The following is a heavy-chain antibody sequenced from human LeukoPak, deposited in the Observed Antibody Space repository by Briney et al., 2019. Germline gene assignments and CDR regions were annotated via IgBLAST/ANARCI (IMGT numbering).Heavy chain of an antibody. Sequence: GGSLRLSCAASGFTFSSYSMNWVRQAPGKGLEWVSSISSSSYIYYADSVKGRFTISRDNAKNSLYLQMNSLRAADTAVYYCARGLSFDEWELLQNGISYFDYWGQGTLVTVSS. CDR1: GFTFSSYS. CDR3: ARGLSFDEWELLQNGISYFDY. J-gene: IGHJ4*02. D-gene: IGHD1-26*01. V-gene: IGHV3-21*01. CDR2: ISSSSYI.